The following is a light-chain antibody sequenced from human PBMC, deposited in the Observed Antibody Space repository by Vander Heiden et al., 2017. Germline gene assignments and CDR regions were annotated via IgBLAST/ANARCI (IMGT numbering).Light chain of an antibody. V-gene: IGLV2-14*01. CDR2: EVS. CDR3: SSYTSSSTLGLYV. Sequence: QSALTQPASVSGSPGQSITISCTGTSSDVGGYNYVSWYQQHPGKAPKLMIYEVSNRPSGVPNRFSGSKSGNTASLTISGLQAEDEADYYCSSYTSSSTLGLYVFGTGTKVTVL. CDR1: SSDVGGYNY. J-gene: IGLJ1*01.